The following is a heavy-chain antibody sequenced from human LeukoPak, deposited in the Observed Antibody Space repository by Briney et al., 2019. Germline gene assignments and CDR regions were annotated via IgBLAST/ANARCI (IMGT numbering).Heavy chain of an antibody. CDR2: ISSSSSYI. D-gene: IGHD3-10*01. V-gene: IGHV3-21*01. CDR3: ARDLVPPYYGSGSCSDY. CDR1: GFIFSSYS. J-gene: IGHJ4*02. Sequence: GGSLRLSCAASGFIFSSYSMNWVRQAPGKGLEWVSSISSSSSYIYYADLVKGRFTISRDNAKNSLYLQMNSLRAEDTAVYYCARDLVPPYYGSGSCSDYWGQGTLVTVSS.